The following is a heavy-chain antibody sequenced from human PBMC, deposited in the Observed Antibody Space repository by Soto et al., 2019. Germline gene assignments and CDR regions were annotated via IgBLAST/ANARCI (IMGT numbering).Heavy chain of an antibody. CDR3: EIRPGYSTGGDY. V-gene: IGHV3-74*03. CDR1: GLTFRTYW. CDR2: VYNDGDTT. Sequence: EVQLVESGGGLVQPGGSLRLSCAASGLTFRTYWVIWVRQAPGKGLVWVSRVYNDGDTTMHASSVTGRFTISRDNAKNTVYLQRIGLRVEDTAMYYCEIRPGYSTGGDYWGQGTLVTVSS. J-gene: IGHJ4*02. D-gene: IGHD2-15*01.